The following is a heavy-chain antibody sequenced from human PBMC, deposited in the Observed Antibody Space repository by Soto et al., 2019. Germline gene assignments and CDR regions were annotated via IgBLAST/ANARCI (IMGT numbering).Heavy chain of an antibody. CDR3: ARESYYDSSGYYYFDY. D-gene: IGHD3-22*01. CDR2: IYYSGST. Sequence: PSETLSLTCTVSGGSISSGGYYWSWIRQHPGKGLEWIGYIYYSGSTYYNPSLKSRVTISVDTSKNQFSLKLSSVTAADTAVYYCARESYYDSSGYYYFDYWGQGTLVTVSS. J-gene: IGHJ4*02. V-gene: IGHV4-31*03. CDR1: GGSISSGGYY.